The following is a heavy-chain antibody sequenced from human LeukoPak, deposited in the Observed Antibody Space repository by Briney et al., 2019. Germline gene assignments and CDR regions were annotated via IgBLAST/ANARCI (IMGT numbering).Heavy chain of an antibody. Sequence: SETLSLTCTVSGGSISSYYWSWIRQPPGKGLEWIGYIYYSGSTNYNPSLKSRVTISVDTSKNQFSLKLSSVTAADTAVYYCARDRRDSSSWYPSDYYGMDVWGQGTTVTVSS. J-gene: IGHJ6*02. CDR2: IYYSGST. V-gene: IGHV4-59*01. D-gene: IGHD6-13*01. CDR1: GGSISSYY. CDR3: ARDRRDSSSWYPSDYYGMDV.